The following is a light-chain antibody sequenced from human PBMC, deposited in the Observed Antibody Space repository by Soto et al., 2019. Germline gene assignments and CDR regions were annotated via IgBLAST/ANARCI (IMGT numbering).Light chain of an antibody. CDR2: KAS. V-gene: IGKV1-5*03. CDR1: QSISSW. J-gene: IGKJ1*01. Sequence: DIQMTHSPSTLSASVGDRVTITCRASQSISSWLAWYQQKPGKATKLLIYKASSLKSGVPSWFSGSGSGTEFPITISILQPDDPATYYCQQYNSFPTFGQGTKVEIK. CDR3: QQYNSFPT.